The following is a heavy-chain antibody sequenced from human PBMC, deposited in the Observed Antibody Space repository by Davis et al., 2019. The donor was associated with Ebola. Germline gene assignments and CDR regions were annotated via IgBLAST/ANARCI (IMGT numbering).Heavy chain of an antibody. Sequence: PSETLSLTCTVSGGSVSSGSYYRSWIRQPPGKGLEWIGYIYYSGSTNYNPSLKSRVTISVDTSKNQFSLKLSSVTAADTAVYYCAREGDSGSYFDYWGQGTLVTVSS. CDR2: IYYSGST. CDR1: GGSVSSGSYY. J-gene: IGHJ4*02. CDR3: AREGDSGSYFDY. D-gene: IGHD1-26*01. V-gene: IGHV4-61*01.